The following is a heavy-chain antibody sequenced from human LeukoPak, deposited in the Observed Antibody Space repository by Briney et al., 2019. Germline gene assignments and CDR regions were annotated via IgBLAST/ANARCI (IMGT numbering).Heavy chain of an antibody. V-gene: IGHV1-2*02. J-gene: IGHJ6*03. D-gene: IGHD1-26*01. CDR1: GYTFTGYY. CDR3: ARVSGGGSYLGLHYYYYMDV. CDR2: INPNSGGT. Sequence: ASVKVSCKASGYTFTGYYMHWVRQAPGQGLEWMGWINPNSGGTNYAQKFQGRVTMTRDTSISTAYMELSRLRSDDTAVYYCARVSGGGSYLGLHYYYYMDVWGKGTTVAVSS.